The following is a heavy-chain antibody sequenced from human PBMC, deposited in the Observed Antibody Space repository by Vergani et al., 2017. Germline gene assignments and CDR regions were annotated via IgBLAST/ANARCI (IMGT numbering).Heavy chain of an antibody. CDR2: IIPIFGTA. J-gene: IGHJ6*02. CDR1: GGTFSSYA. Sequence: QVQLVQSGAEVKKPGSSVKVSCKASGGTFSSYAISWVRQAPGQGLEWMGRIIPIFGTANYAQKFQGRVTITADESTSTAYMELSSLRSEDTAVYYCARDRVYCSGGSCYSGYYYYYGMDVWGQGTTVTVSS. V-gene: IGHV1-69*13. CDR3: ARDRVYCSGGSCYSGYYYYYGMDV. D-gene: IGHD2-15*01.